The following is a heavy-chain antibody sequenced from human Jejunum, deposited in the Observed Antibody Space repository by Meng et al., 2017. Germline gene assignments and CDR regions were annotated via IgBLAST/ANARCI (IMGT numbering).Heavy chain of an antibody. Sequence: EVQVVEPGGGLVQPGGSLRLSCAASGFTFSTYWMHWVRQAPGKGLEWVSQINVDGGTITYADSVKGRFTISRDNAKNTLYLQMNSLRVEDTAVYYCARVRTGYCDYWGQGTLVTVSS. D-gene: IGHD4-17*01. CDR2: INVDGGTI. J-gene: IGHJ4*02. CDR1: GFTFSTYW. CDR3: ARVRTGYCDY. V-gene: IGHV3-74*01.